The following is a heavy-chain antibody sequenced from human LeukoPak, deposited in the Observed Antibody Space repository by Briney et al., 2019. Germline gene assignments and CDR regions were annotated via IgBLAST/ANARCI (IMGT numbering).Heavy chain of an antibody. CDR1: GFTFSDYY. D-gene: IGHD3-22*01. Sequence: GGSLRLSCAASGFTFSDYYMSWIRQAPGKGLEWVSYISSSGSTIYCADSVKGRLTISRDNAKNSLYLQMNSLRAEDTAVYYCARARAPDITMIVVVWGQGTLVTASS. J-gene: IGHJ4*02. CDR2: ISSSGSTI. V-gene: IGHV3-11*01. CDR3: ARARAPDITMIVVV.